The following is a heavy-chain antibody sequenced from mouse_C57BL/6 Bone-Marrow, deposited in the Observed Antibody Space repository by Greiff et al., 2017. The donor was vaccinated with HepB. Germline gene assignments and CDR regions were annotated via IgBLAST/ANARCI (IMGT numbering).Heavy chain of an antibody. CDR2: IYPSDSET. V-gene: IGHV1-61*01. D-gene: IGHD3-2*02. Sequence: VQLQQPGAELVRPGSSVKLSCKASGYTFTNYWMDWVKQRPGQGLEWIGNIYPSDSETHYNQKFKDKATLTVDKSSSTAYMQLSSLTSEDSAVYYCARAQATRFAYWGQGTLVTVSA. CDR1: GYTFTNYW. CDR3: ARAQATRFAY. J-gene: IGHJ3*01.